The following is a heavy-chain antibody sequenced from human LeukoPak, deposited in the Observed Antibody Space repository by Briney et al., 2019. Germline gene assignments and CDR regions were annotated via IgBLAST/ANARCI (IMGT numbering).Heavy chain of an antibody. D-gene: IGHD4-23*01. CDR3: ARATTTVASFGY. V-gene: IGHV3-48*03. CDR1: GFTFSSYE. Sequence: GGSLRLSCAASGFTFSSYEMNWVRQAPGKGLEWISYISTSGSAIYYADSVKGRFTISTDNVKNSLYLQMNSLRAEDTAVYYCARATTTVASFGYWGQGTLVTVSS. CDR2: ISTSGSAI. J-gene: IGHJ4*02.